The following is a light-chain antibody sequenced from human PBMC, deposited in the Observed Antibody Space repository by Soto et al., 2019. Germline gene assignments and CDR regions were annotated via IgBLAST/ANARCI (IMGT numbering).Light chain of an antibody. J-gene: IGLJ1*01. CDR3: SSYAGSSNYV. V-gene: IGLV2-8*01. CDR1: SSDVGGYNS. CDR2: EVS. Sequence: QSALTQPPSASGSPGQSVTISCTGTSSDVGGYNSVSWYQHHPGKAPKLMIYEVSKRPSGVPDRFSGSKSANTASLTVSWLQAEDEADYYCSSYAGSSNYVFGTGTKLTVL.